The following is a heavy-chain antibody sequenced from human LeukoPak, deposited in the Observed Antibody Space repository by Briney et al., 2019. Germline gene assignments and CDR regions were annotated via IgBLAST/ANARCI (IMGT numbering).Heavy chain of an antibody. CDR3: ASRPYDFWSGYSAGLAFDI. CDR2: IYYSGST. J-gene: IGHJ3*02. V-gene: IGHV4-59*12. Sequence: SETLSLTCTVSGGSISSYYWSWIRQPPGKGLEWIGYIYYSGSTNYSPSLKSRVTISVDTSKNQFSLKLSSVTAADTAVYYCASRPYDFWSGYSAGLAFDIWGQGTMVTVSS. CDR1: GGSISSYY. D-gene: IGHD3-3*01.